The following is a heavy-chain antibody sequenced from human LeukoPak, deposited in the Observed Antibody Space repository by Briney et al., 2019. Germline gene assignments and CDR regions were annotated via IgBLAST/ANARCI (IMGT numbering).Heavy chain of an antibody. J-gene: IGHJ6*03. CDR2: IYYSGST. CDR1: GGSISSYY. V-gene: IGHV4-59*01. D-gene: IGHD2-21*01. Sequence: SETLSLTSTVSGGSISSYYWSWIRQPPGKGLEWIGYIYYSGSTNYNPSLKSRVTISVDTSKNQFSLKLSSVTAADTAVYYCARVVTLRRYYYYYYMDVWGKGTTVTVSS. CDR3: ARVVTLRRYYYYYYMDV.